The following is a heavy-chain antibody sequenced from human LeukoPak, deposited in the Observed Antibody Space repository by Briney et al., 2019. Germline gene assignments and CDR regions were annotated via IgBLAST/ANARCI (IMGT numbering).Heavy chain of an antibody. J-gene: IGHJ6*03. D-gene: IGHD6-19*01. CDR3: ARVNLDGSGWSWVYYYYMDV. Sequence: SETLSLTCTVSGGSISSSSYYWGWIRQPPGKGLEWIGSIYYSGSTYYNPSLKSRVTISVDMSKNQFSLKVSSVTAADTAVYYCARVNLDGSGWSWVYYYYMDVWGKGTTVTISS. V-gene: IGHV4-39*07. CDR1: GGSISSSSYY. CDR2: IYYSGST.